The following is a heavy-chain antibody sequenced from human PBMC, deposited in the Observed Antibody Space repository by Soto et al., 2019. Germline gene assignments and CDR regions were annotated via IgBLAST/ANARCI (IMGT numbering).Heavy chain of an antibody. V-gene: IGHV3-23*01. D-gene: IGHD2-21*01. CDR2: ISASGGST. CDR1: GFTFSNYA. CDR3: AKGLAKSSYGMDV. Sequence: EVQLLESGGGLVQPGGSLRLSCAASGFTFSNYAMSWVRQAPGKGLEWVSSISASGGSTYYAESVKGRCTISRDNSKNTLYLQMNSLRVEDTAIYYCAKGLAKSSYGMDVWGQGTTVTVSS. J-gene: IGHJ6*02.